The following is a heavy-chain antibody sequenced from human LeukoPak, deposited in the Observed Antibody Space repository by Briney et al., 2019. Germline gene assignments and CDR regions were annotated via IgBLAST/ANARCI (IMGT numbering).Heavy chain of an antibody. D-gene: IGHD3-10*01. J-gene: IGHJ5*02. V-gene: IGHV3-21*01. CDR2: ISSSSSYI. Sequence: GGSLRLSCAASGFTFSSYSINWVRQAPGKGLEWFSSISSSSSYIYYADSVKGRFTISRDNAKNSLYLQMNSLRAEDTAVYYCARLGEGLLWFGEFPGWFDPWGQGTLVTVSS. CDR3: ARLGEGLLWFGEFPGWFDP. CDR1: GFTFSSYS.